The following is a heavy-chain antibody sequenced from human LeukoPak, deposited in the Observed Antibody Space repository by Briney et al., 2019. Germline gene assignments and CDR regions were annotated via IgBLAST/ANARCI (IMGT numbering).Heavy chain of an antibody. CDR1: GFTFSSYS. Sequence: GGSLRLSCAASGFTFSSYSMNWVRQAPGKGLEWVSSISSSSYIYYADSVKGRFTISRDNAKNPLYLQMNSLRAEDTAVYYCARHPGIAAAVGDWGQGTLVTVSS. D-gene: IGHD6-13*01. V-gene: IGHV3-21*01. J-gene: IGHJ4*02. CDR3: ARHPGIAAAVGD. CDR2: ISSSSYI.